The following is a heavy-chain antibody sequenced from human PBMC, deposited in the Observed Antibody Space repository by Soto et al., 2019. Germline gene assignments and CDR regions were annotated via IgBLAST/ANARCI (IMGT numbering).Heavy chain of an antibody. V-gene: IGHV5-51*01. CDR1: GYNFAGYW. CDR3: ARGAVSTRTFDY. CDR2: IYPSDSDT. J-gene: IGHJ4*02. Sequence: GESLKISCKGSGYNFAGYWIAWVRQMPGKGLELMGIIYPSDSDTRYRPSFQGQVTISADKSISSAYLQWSSLRASDTAMYYCARGAVSTRTFDYWGQGTPVTVSS. D-gene: IGHD1-1*01.